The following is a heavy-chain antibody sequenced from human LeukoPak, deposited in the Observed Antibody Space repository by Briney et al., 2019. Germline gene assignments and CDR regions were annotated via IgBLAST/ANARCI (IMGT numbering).Heavy chain of an antibody. CDR2: INHSGST. V-gene: IGHV4-34*01. Sequence: SETLRLSCAVYGGSFSGYYWSWIRQPPGKGLEWIGEINHSGSTNYNPSLKSRFTISVDTSKNQFSLKLSSVTAADTAVYYCARVGYSYGPDNWFDPWGQGTVLTVSS. CDR1: GGSFSGYY. J-gene: IGHJ5*02. CDR3: ARVGYSYGPDNWFDP. D-gene: IGHD5-18*01.